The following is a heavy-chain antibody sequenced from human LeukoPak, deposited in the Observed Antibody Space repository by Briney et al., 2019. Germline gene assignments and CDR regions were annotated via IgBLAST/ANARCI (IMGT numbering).Heavy chain of an antibody. V-gene: IGHV4-39*01. CDR3: ARRDTYPYFDS. CDR2: IYYTGST. D-gene: IGHD2-2*02. Sequence: SETLSLTCTVSGGSISSSSHYWGWIRQPPGKGLEWIGTIYYTGSTYSNPSLKSRVTISVDTSKNQFSLKLSSVTAADTAVHYCARRDTYPYFDSWGQGALVTVS. J-gene: IGHJ4*02. CDR1: GGSISSSSHY.